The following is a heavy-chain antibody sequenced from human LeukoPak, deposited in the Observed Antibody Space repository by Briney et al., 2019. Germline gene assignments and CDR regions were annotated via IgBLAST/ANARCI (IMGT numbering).Heavy chain of an antibody. D-gene: IGHD3-10*01. CDR1: GFTFSSYA. CDR3: ARDGWYYYGSGSYLLGGDY. Sequence: PGGSLRLSCAASGFTFSSYAMHWVRQAPGKGLEWVAVISYDGSNKYYADSVKGRFTISIDNSKNTLYLKMNSLRAEDTAVYYCARDGWYYYGSGSYLLGGDYWGQGTLVTVSS. V-gene: IGHV3-30*04. CDR2: ISYDGSNK. J-gene: IGHJ4*02.